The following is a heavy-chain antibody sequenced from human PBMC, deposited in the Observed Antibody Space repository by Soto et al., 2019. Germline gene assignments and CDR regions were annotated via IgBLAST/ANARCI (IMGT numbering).Heavy chain of an antibody. CDR1: GFTFSSYA. V-gene: IGHV3-23*01. D-gene: IGHD3-22*01. CDR2: ISGSGGST. J-gene: IGHJ4*02. CDR3: ATSSGYYRYYFDY. Sequence: EVQLLESGGGLVQPGGSLRLSCAASGFTFSSYAMSWVRQAPGKGLEWVSAISGSGGSTYYADSVKGRFTISRDNSKNTLYLQMNSLRAEDTAVYYCATSSGYYRYYFDYWGQGTLVTVSS.